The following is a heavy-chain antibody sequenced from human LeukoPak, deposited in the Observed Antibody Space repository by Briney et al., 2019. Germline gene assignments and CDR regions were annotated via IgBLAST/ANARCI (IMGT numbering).Heavy chain of an antibody. D-gene: IGHD1-26*01. CDR3: ARATMVGATNY. CDR2: IKQDGSEK. CDR1: GFTFSSYG. J-gene: IGHJ4*02. V-gene: IGHV3-7*01. Sequence: GGSLRLSCAASGFTFSSYGMNWVRQAPGKGLEWVANIKQDGSEKYYVDSVKGRFTISRDNAKNSLYLQMNSLRAEDTAVYYCARATMVGATNYWGQGTLVTVSS.